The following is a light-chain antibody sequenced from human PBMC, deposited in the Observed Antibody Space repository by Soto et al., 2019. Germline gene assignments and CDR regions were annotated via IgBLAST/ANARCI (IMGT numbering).Light chain of an antibody. Sequence: DIQMTQSPSSLSASVGDRVTITCRASQSISSYLNWYQQKPGKAPQLLIYGASTLQSGVPSRFSGSGSGTHFTLTISSLQPEDFATYYCQQSYSTPRSFGPGTKVDIK. CDR1: QSISSY. J-gene: IGKJ3*01. V-gene: IGKV1-39*01. CDR3: QQSYSTPRS. CDR2: GAS.